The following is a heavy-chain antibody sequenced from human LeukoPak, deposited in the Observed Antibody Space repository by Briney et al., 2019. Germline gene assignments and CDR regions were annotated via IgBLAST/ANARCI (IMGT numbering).Heavy chain of an antibody. CDR2: IGGSGDST. CDR1: GFTFSSHT. CDR3: AKDPLEQLSTIYFQN. D-gene: IGHD6-6*01. Sequence: PGGSLRLSRAASGFTFSSHTMSWVRQAPGKGLEWVSAIGGSGDSTYYADSVKGRFTISRDNSQNTLYLQMNSLRAEDTAVYYCAKDPLEQLSTIYFQNWGQGTLVTVSS. V-gene: IGHV3-23*01. J-gene: IGHJ1*01.